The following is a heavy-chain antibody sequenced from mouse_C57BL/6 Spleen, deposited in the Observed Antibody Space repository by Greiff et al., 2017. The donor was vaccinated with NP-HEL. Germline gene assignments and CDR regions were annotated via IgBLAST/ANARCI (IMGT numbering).Heavy chain of an antibody. D-gene: IGHD2-4*01. J-gene: IGHJ4*01. CDR2: IYPGDGDT. CDR3: ARLRYDYDAVYAMDY. CDR1: GYAFSSSW. Sequence: QVQLQQSGPELVKPGASVKISCKASGYAFSSSWMNWVKQRPGKGLEWIGRIYPGDGDTNYNGKFKGKATLTADKSSSTAYMQLSSLTSEDSAVYFCARLRYDYDAVYAMDYWGQGTSVTVSS. V-gene: IGHV1-82*01.